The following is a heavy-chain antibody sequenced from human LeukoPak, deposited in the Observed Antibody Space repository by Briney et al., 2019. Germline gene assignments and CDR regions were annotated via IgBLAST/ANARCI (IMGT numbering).Heavy chain of an antibody. Sequence: VYLSLYCAASGFTFISYWMHWVRQVQGQGLVWVSHISTDGRRTSYTDSVKGRFTISTYNSKNSMYLRRKSLKATDMAECYCARELSRNWFDPWGQGTLVTVSS. V-gene: IGHV3-74*01. CDR1: GFTFISYW. J-gene: IGHJ5*02. CDR2: ISTDGRRT. CDR3: ARELSRNWFDP. D-gene: IGHD3-16*02.